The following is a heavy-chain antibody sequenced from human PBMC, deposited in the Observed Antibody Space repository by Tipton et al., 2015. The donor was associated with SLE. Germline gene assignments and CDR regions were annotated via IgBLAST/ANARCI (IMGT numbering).Heavy chain of an antibody. CDR2: LHSSGST. Sequence: TLSLTCTVSGDSISTYYWSWVRQPPGKGLEWFGFLHSSGSTKYNPSLTSRITISLDTSKNQFSLKLTSVTAADTAVYYCARVWIYEILTGYNAFDIWGQGAMVTVSS. CDR3: ARVWIYEILTGYNAFDI. CDR1: GDSISTYY. D-gene: IGHD3-9*01. V-gene: IGHV4-59*01. J-gene: IGHJ3*02.